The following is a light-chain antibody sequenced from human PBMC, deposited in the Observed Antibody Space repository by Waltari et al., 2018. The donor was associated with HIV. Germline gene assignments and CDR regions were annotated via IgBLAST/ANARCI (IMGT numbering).Light chain of an antibody. J-gene: IGLJ3*02. Sequence: QSVLTQPPAVSAAPGQKVTISCSGTTSNIGTNFVCWYQKLPGTAPKLLIFDNHKRPSGVSDRFSASRSATTATLNITGLHTGDEAEYYCGTWDTSLNHGVFGGGTKLSVL. CDR2: DNH. V-gene: IGLV1-51*01. CDR1: TSNIGTNF. CDR3: GTWDTSLNHGV.